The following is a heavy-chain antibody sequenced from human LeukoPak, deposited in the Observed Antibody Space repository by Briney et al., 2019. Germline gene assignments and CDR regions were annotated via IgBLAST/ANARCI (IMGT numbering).Heavy chain of an antibody. Sequence: PGGSLRLSCTASGFRFSDFWMHWVRQAPGKGLEWVSRIRGDWHDTTYADSVKGRFTISRDNAQNTRYLQMNSLRVEDTAVYYCASDRVLGSGSLDNWGQGTLVTVSS. CDR2: IRGDWHDT. J-gene: IGHJ4*02. D-gene: IGHD3-10*01. V-gene: IGHV3-74*01. CDR3: ASDRVLGSGSLDN. CDR1: GFRFSDFW.